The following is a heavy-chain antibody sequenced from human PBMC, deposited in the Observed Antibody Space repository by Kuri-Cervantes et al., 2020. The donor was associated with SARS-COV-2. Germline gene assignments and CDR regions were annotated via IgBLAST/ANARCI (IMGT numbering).Heavy chain of an antibody. Sequence: SGPTLVKPTQTLTLTCTFSGFSLSTSGVGVGWCRQPPGKALEWLALIYWDDDKRYSTSLKTRLSISKDTSKNQVVLTMTNMDPVDTATYFCARAYYANEDYWGQGTLVTVSS. V-gene: IGHV2-5*02. J-gene: IGHJ4*02. CDR1: GFSLSTSGVG. D-gene: IGHD3-3*01. CDR2: IYWDDDK. CDR3: ARAYYANEDY.